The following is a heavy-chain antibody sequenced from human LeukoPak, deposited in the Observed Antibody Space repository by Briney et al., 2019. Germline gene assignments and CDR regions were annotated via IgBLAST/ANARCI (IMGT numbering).Heavy chain of an antibody. D-gene: IGHD2-15*01. J-gene: IGHJ4*02. Sequence: SETLSLTCAVYGGSFSDYYWSWNRQPPGKGLEWIGEINHSGSTNYNPSLKSRVTISVDTSKNQFSLKVTSVTAADTGVYSCARDPSYGYCGGGSRPPFDYWGQGTLVTVSS. CDR3: ARDPSYGYCGGGSRPPFDY. CDR1: GGSFSDYY. V-gene: IGHV4-34*01. CDR2: INHSGST.